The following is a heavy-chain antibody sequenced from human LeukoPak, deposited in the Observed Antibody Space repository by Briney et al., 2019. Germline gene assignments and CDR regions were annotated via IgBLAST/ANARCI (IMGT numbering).Heavy chain of an antibody. CDR2: MNPNSGKT. CDR1: GYTFTSYD. D-gene: IGHD2-2*01. Sequence: ASVKVSCKASGYTFTSYDINWVRQATGQGLEWMGWMNPNSGKTGYAQKFQGRVTMTRNTSISTAYMELSSLRSEDTAVYYCARDLVYCSSTSCYSVMAFDIWGQGTMVTVSS. CDR3: ARDLVYCSSTSCYSVMAFDI. V-gene: IGHV1-8*01. J-gene: IGHJ3*02.